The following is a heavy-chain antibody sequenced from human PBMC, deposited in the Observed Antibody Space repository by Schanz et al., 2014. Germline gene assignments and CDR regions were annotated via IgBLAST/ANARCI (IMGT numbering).Heavy chain of an antibody. D-gene: IGHD1-26*01. Sequence: QVQLVQSGAEVKKPGASVKVSCKASGYTFSSYGITWVRQAPGQGLEWMGWINGYNGHTLYAQKFQGRVTMTTDTSTSTSYVELTSLRSDDTAVDYGARGFYFWDRWGQGTLVIVSS. CDR2: INGYNGHT. J-gene: IGHJ4*02. V-gene: IGHV1-18*01. CDR3: ARGFYFWDR. CDR1: GYTFSSYG.